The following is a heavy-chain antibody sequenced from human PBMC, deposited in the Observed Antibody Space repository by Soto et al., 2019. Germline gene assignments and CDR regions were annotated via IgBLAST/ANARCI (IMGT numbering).Heavy chain of an antibody. D-gene: IGHD1-26*01. Sequence: ASVKVSCKASGYTFTSYGISWGRQAPGQGLEWMGWISAYNGNTNYAQKLQGRVTMTTDTSTSTAYMELSSLRSEDTAVYYCARESIVPLYYFDYWGQGTLVTVSS. CDR1: GYTFTSYG. V-gene: IGHV1-18*01. J-gene: IGHJ4*02. CDR2: ISAYNGNT. CDR3: ARESIVPLYYFDY.